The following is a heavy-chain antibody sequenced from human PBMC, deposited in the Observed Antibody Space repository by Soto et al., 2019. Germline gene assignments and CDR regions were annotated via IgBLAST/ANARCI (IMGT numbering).Heavy chain of an antibody. CDR3: ARGLVITAYYYYMDV. Sequence: SETLSLTCTVSGGSISSSSYYWGWIRQPPGKGLEWIGSIYYSGSTYYNSSLKSRVTISVDTSKNQFSLKLSSVTAADTAVYYCARGLVITAYYYYMDVWGKGTTVTVSS. J-gene: IGHJ6*03. CDR2: IYYSGST. V-gene: IGHV4-39*01. CDR1: GGSISSSSYY. D-gene: IGHD3-9*01.